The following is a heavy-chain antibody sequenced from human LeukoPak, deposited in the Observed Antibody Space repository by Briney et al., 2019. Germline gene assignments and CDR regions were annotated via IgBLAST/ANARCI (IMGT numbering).Heavy chain of an antibody. D-gene: IGHD1-26*01. CDR3: ARHLNGGTYPLDH. V-gene: IGHV4-59*08. Sequence: SETLSLTCTVSGGSISSNYWSWIRQPPGKGLEWMAHIHDSGSTYYNPSLKSRLTMSVDTSKNQFSPRLSSVTAADTAVYYCARHLNGGTYPLDHWGQGTLVTVSS. CDR2: IHDSGST. J-gene: IGHJ4*02. CDR1: GGSISSNY.